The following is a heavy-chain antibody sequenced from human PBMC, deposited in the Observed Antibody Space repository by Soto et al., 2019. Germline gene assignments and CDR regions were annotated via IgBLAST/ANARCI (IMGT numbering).Heavy chain of an antibody. CDR2: IIPIFGTA. J-gene: IGHJ5*02. Sequence: SVKVSCKASGVTFSSYAISWVRQAPGQGLEWMGGIIPIFGTANYAQKFQGRVTITADKSTSTAYMELSSLRSEDTAVYYCATTIIAARGWFDPWGQGTLVTVSS. CDR3: ATTIIAARGWFDP. V-gene: IGHV1-69*06. D-gene: IGHD6-6*01. CDR1: GVTFSSYA.